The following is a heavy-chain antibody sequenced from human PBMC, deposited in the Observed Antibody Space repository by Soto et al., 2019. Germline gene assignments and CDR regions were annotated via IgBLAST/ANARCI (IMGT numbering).Heavy chain of an antibody. V-gene: IGHV4-39*01. CDR3: ARQLIAAAGKNWFDP. J-gene: IGHJ5*02. Sequence: QLQLQESGPGLVKPSETLSLTCTVSGGSINSSSYYWGWIRQPPGKGLEWIGSIYYSGSTYYNPSLKSRVTISVDTSKHQFSLKLSSVTAADTAVYYCARQLIAAAGKNWFDPWGQGTLVTVSS. CDR1: GGSINSSSYY. CDR2: IYYSGST. D-gene: IGHD6-13*01.